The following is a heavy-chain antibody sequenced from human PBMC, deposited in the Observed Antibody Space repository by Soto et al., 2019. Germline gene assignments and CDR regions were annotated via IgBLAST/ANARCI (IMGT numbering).Heavy chain of an antibody. CDR2: IYYSGST. Sequence: SETLSLTCTVSGGSISSGDYYWSWIRQPPGKGLEWIGYIYYSGSTYYNPSLKSRVTISVDTSKNQFSLKLSSVAAADTAVYYCAREGLRDYYYYGMDVWGQGTTVTVSS. D-gene: IGHD4-17*01. J-gene: IGHJ6*02. V-gene: IGHV4-30-4*01. CDR3: AREGLRDYYYYGMDV. CDR1: GGSISSGDYY.